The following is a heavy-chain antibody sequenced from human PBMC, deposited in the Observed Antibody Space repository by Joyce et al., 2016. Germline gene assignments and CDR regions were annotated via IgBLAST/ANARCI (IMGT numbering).Heavy chain of an antibody. CDR2: ISLSGSTM. Sequence: ELQLVESGGGLVQPGGSLRLSCAASGFAFSAYGLNWVRQAPWKGLEWVSYISLSGSTMYYADSGKGRFTISRDNAKKSLYLEMNSLRDDDTAVYYCARDGISFGGVIVKGNYFDFWGQGTPVTVSS. CDR3: ARDGISFGGVIVKGNYFDF. D-gene: IGHD3-16*02. CDR1: GFAFSAYG. V-gene: IGHV3-48*02. J-gene: IGHJ4*02.